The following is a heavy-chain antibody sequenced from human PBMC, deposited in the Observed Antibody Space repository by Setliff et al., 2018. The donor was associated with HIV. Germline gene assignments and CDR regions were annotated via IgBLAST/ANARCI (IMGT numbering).Heavy chain of an antibody. J-gene: IGHJ4*02. V-gene: IGHV3-43*01. Sequence: GGSLRLSCAASGFTFADYTMHWVRQAPGKGLEWVSLISWDGDSTYYADSVKGRFTISRDNSRNSLYLQMNSLRTEDTALYYCVKGVEYGDYGSDYWGQGTLVTVSS. CDR3: VKGVEYGDYGSDY. CDR2: ISWDGDST. CDR1: GFTFADYT. D-gene: IGHD4-17*01.